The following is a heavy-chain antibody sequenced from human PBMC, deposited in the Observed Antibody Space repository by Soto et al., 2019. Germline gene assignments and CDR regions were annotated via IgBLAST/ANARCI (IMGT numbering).Heavy chain of an antibody. CDR3: AADPTVDLAAAEYNWFDP. V-gene: IGHV1-24*01. D-gene: IGHD6-13*01. CDR1: GYTLTELS. CDR2: FDPEDGET. J-gene: IGHJ5*02. Sequence: ASVKVPCKVSGYTLTELSMHWVRQAPGKGLEWMGGFDPEDGETIYAQKFQGRVTMTEDTSTDTAYMELSSLRSEDTAVYYCAADPTVDLAAAEYNWFDPWGQGTLVTVSS.